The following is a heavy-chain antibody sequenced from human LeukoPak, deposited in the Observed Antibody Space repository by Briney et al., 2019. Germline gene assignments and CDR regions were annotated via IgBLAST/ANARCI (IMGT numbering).Heavy chain of an antibody. Sequence: SETLSLTCTVSGDSISSSSYYWGWIRQPPGKGLEWIGSISYSGSTYYNPSLKSRVTISVDTSKNQFSLKLSSVTAADTAVYYCARVGSDPPNWFDPWGQGTLVTVSS. V-gene: IGHV4-39*07. D-gene: IGHD3-10*01. CDR3: ARVGSDPPNWFDP. CDR1: GDSISSSSYY. J-gene: IGHJ5*02. CDR2: ISYSGST.